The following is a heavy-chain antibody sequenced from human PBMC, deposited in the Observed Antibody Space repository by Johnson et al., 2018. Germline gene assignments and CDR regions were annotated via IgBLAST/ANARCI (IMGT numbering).Heavy chain of an antibody. J-gene: IGHJ6*03. Sequence: QVQLQESGPGLVKPSETLSLTCTVSGGSISSYYWSWIRQPPGKGMEWIGYIYYSGSTNYNPSLTSRVALTVDTSKNQFSLKLSSVTAADTAVYYCARGLPASGWYDVYYYYYMDVWGKGTTVTVSS. CDR3: ARGLPASGWYDVYYYYYMDV. D-gene: IGHD6-19*01. CDR2: IYYSGST. CDR1: GGSISSYY. V-gene: IGHV4-59*01.